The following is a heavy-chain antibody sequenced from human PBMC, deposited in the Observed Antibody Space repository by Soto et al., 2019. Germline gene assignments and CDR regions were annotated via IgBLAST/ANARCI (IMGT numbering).Heavy chain of an antibody. CDR3: ARDSSSSYSGWFDH. D-gene: IGHD6-6*01. J-gene: IGHJ5*02. CDR1: GCSISSSTW. CDR2: IYHSGST. Sequence: PXETLSLTCAVSGCSISSSTWWSWVRQPPVKGLEWIGEIYHSGSTNYNPSLKSRVTISVDKSKNQFSLKLSSVTAADTAVYYCARDSSSSYSGWFDHWGQGTLVTVSS. V-gene: IGHV4-4*02.